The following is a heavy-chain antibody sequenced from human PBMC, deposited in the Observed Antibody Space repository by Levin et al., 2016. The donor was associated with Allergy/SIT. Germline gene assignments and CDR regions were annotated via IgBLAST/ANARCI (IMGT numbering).Heavy chain of an antibody. CDR2: IWYDGSNK. J-gene: IGHJ5*02. V-gene: IGHV3-33*01. D-gene: IGHD6-13*01. Sequence: VRQAPGKGLEWVAVIWYDGSNKYYADSVKGRFTISRDNSKNTLYLQMNSLRAEDTAVYYCARDGRVAAAGRTYWFDPWGQGTLVTVSS. CDR3: ARDGRVAAAGRTYWFDP.